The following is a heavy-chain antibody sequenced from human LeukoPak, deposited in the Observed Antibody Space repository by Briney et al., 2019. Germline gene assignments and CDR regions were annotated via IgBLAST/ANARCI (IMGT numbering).Heavy chain of an antibody. CDR1: GYTFTSYA. CDR2: INAGNGNT. V-gene: IGHV1-3*01. J-gene: IGHJ4*02. Sequence: ASVKVSCKTSGYTFTSYAMHWVRQAPGQRLEWMGWINAGNGNTKYSQKFQGRVTITRDTSTSTAYMELRSLRSDDTAVYYCARSGLWCGGDCPPLDYWGQGTLVTVSS. D-gene: IGHD2-21*02. CDR3: ARSGLWCGGDCPPLDY.